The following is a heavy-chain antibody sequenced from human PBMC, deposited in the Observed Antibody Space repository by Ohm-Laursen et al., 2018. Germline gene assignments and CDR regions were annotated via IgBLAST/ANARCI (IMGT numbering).Heavy chain of an antibody. V-gene: IGHV3-9*01. CDR1: GFTFSSYA. J-gene: IGHJ6*02. CDR3: AKVELARGDYYYYGMDV. Sequence: SLRLSCSASGFTFSSYAMHWVRQAPGKGLEWVSGISWNSGSIGYADSVKGRFTISRDNAKNSLYLQMNSLRAEDTALYYCAKVELARGDYYYYGMDVWGQGTTVTVSS. D-gene: IGHD1-1*01. CDR2: ISWNSGSI.